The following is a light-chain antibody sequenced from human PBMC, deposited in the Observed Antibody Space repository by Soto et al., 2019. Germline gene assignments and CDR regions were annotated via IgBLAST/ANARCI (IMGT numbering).Light chain of an antibody. CDR3: QQYGRSPLT. CDR2: GAS. CDR1: QSVSSNY. V-gene: IGKV3-20*01. J-gene: IGKJ5*01. Sequence: PGERATLSCWASQSVSSNYLAWYQQKPGQAPRLLIYGASSRATGIPDRFRGSGSGTDFTLTISRLEPEDFAVYYCQQYGRSPLTFGQGTRLEIK.